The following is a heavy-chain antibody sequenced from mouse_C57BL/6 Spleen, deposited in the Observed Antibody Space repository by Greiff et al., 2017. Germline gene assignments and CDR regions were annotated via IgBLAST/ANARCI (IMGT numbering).Heavy chain of an antibody. CDR3: ARRYYGDYLDY. Sequence: QVQLKQSGAELVRPGTSVKVSCKASGYAFTNYLIEWVKQRPGQGLEWIGVINPGSGGTNYNEKFKGKATLTADKSSSTAYMQLSSLTSEDSAVYFCARRYYGDYLDYWGQGTTLTVSS. V-gene: IGHV1-54*01. D-gene: IGHD1-1*01. J-gene: IGHJ2*01. CDR2: INPGSGGT. CDR1: GYAFTNYL.